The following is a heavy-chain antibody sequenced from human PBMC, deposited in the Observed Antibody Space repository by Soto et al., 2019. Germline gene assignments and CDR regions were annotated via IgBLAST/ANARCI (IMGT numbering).Heavy chain of an antibody. Sequence: GSLRLSCAASGFTFRSFAMGWVRQAPGKGLEWVSGISGSGGGTYYADSVKGRFTISRDNSKNTLYLQMNTLRVEDTAIYYCAKGYFDWLSHVYFDYWGQGTLVTVS. CDR1: GFTFRSFA. CDR2: ISGSGGGT. J-gene: IGHJ4*02. D-gene: IGHD3-9*01. V-gene: IGHV3-23*01. CDR3: AKGYFDWLSHVYFDY.